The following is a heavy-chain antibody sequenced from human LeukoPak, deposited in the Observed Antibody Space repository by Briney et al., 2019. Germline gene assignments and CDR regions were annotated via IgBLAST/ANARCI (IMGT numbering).Heavy chain of an antibody. CDR3: ARRYSYGFWYFDL. D-gene: IGHD5-18*01. V-gene: IGHV4-39*01. CDR2: IYYSGST. J-gene: IGHJ2*01. Sequence: SETLSLTCTVSGGSISSSSYYWGWFRQPPGKGLEWIGSIYYSGSTYYNPSLKSRVTISVDTSKNQFSLKLSSVTAADTAVYYCARRYSYGFWYFDLWGRGTLVTVSS. CDR1: GGSISSSSYY.